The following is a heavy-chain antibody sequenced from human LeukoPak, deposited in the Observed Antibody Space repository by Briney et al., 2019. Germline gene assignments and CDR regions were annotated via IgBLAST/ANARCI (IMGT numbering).Heavy chain of an antibody. V-gene: IGHV3-15*01. CDR3: ITDIPGGGYPLDF. D-gene: IGHD3-16*02. CDR1: GFTFTSAW. Sequence: AGGSLRLSCAASGFTFTSAWMSWVRQSPGKGLEWVGRIKSKADGETIDCAAPVKGRFTISRDDSTKTLYLLMNSLETDDTAVYFCITDIPGGGYPLDFWGQGTLVTVSS. CDR2: IKSKADGETI. J-gene: IGHJ4*02.